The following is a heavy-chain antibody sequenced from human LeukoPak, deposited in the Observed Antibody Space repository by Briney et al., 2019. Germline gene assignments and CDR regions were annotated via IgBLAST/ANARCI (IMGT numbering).Heavy chain of an antibody. Sequence: GRSLRLSCAASGFTFSGFAMHWVRQAPGKGLEWVAVISYDGSNKYSADSVKGRFSISRDNSKNTLYLQMNSLRAEDTAVYYCARDLLRQPTYYFDYWGQGTLVTVSS. D-gene: IGHD6-13*01. J-gene: IGHJ4*02. CDR1: GFTFSGFA. CDR2: ISYDGSNK. V-gene: IGHV3-30*04. CDR3: ARDLLRQPTYYFDY.